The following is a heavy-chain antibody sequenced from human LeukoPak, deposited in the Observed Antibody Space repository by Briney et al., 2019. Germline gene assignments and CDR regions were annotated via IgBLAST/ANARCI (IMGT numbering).Heavy chain of an antibody. CDR1: GGSISSYY. Sequence: SETLSLTCTVSGGSISSYYWSWIRQPPGKGLEWIGYIYYSGSTNYNPSLKGRVTISVDTSKNQFSLKLRSVTAADTAVYYCARDSYSWFDPWGQGTLVTVSS. V-gene: IGHV4-59*01. CDR3: ARDSYSWFDP. CDR2: IYYSGST. J-gene: IGHJ5*02.